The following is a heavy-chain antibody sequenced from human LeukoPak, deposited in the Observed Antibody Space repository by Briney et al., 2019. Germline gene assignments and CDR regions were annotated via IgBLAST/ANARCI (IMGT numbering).Heavy chain of an antibody. CDR1: GFTFSSYG. J-gene: IGHJ6*03. CDR2: IRYDGSNK. CDR3: AKVGTVTPYYYYYYMDV. V-gene: IGHV3-30*02. D-gene: IGHD4-17*01. Sequence: GGSLRLSCAASGFTFSSYGMHWVRQAPGKGLEWVAFIRYDGSNKYYADSVKGRFTISRDNSKNTLYLQMNSLRAEDTAVYYCAKVGTVTPYYYYYYMDVWGKGTTVTISS.